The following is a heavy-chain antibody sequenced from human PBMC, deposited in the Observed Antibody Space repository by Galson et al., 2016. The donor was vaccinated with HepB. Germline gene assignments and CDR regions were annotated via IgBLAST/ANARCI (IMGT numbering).Heavy chain of an antibody. CDR1: GFTLNNYW. Sequence: SLRLSCAASGFTLNNYWMHWVRQAPGEGLVWVSRLDSDGTGTTYSDSVEGRFTMSRDNAKNTLYLQMNSLRADDTAVYYCARGVMGSRAFVYWGQGTLVTVSS. CDR2: LDSDGTGT. D-gene: IGHD2-8*01. V-gene: IGHV3-74*01. CDR3: ARGVMGSRAFVY. J-gene: IGHJ4*02.